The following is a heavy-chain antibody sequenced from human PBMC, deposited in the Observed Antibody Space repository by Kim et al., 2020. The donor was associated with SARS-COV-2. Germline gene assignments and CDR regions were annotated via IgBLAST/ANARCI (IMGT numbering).Heavy chain of an antibody. D-gene: IGHD6-6*01. Sequence: NYARKFQGRVTITADESTSTAYMELSSLRSEDTAVYYCARSYSSSRTFDYWGQGTLVTVSS. V-gene: IGHV1-69*01. CDR3: ARSYSSSRTFDY. J-gene: IGHJ4*02.